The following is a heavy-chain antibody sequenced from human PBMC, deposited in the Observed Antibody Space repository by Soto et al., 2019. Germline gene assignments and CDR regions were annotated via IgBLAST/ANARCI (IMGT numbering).Heavy chain of an antibody. V-gene: IGHV3-23*01. CDR2: ISGSGGST. CDR1: GFTFSSYA. J-gene: IGHJ4*02. D-gene: IGHD6-19*01. Sequence: EVQLLESGGGLVQPGGSLRLSCAASGFTFSSYAMSWVRQAPGKGLEWVSAISGSGGSTYYADSVKGRFTISRDNSKNTLYLQMKSLRAEDTAVYYCAKVFEQWLAFDYWGQGTLVTVSS. CDR3: AKVFEQWLAFDY.